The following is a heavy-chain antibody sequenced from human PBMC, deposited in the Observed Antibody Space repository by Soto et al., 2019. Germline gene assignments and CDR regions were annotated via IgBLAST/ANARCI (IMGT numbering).Heavy chain of an antibody. CDR1: GGLISKPEYY. Sequence: ASETLSLTGTVSGGLISKPEYYWSWIRQPPGKGREWIGYIYYSGSTYYNPSLKSRVTISIDKSKNQFSLNLSSVTAADTAVYYCARDSGYSSVDYWGQGTLVTVSS. D-gene: IGHD5-12*01. CDR3: ARDSGYSSVDY. CDR2: IYYSGST. J-gene: IGHJ4*02. V-gene: IGHV4-30-4*01.